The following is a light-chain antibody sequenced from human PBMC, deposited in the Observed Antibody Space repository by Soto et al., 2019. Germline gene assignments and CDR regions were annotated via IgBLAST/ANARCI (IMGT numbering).Light chain of an antibody. CDR2: EVS. V-gene: IGLV2-14*01. J-gene: IGLJ2*01. Sequence: QSALTQPASVSGSPGQSITISCTGTSSDVGGYNYVSWYQQHPGKAPKLMMYEVSNRPSGVSNRFSCSKSSNTASLTISGLQAEDEADYYCSSYRGSSNPVVFGGGTKVNVL. CDR1: SSDVGGYNY. CDR3: SSYRGSSNPVV.